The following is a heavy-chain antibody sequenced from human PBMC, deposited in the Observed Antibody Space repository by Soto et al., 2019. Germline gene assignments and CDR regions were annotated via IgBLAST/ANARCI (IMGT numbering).Heavy chain of an antibody. CDR3: ATTSIPHNWRSV. CDR2: IKSQSDGGTV. Sequence: EVQLVESGGGLVKPGGSLRLSCAASGFTFNSAWMTWVRQPPGRGLEWVGRIKSQSDGGTVDSAAPVKGRFTISRDDAKNTLYLQLNSLMPEDTAVYYCATTSIPHNWRSVWGRGTLVTVSS. J-gene: IGHJ4*02. D-gene: IGHD1-20*01. CDR1: GFTFNSAW. V-gene: IGHV3-15*01.